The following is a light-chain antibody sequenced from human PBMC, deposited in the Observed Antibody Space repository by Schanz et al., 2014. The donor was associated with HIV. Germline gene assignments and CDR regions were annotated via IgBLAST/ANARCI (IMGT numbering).Light chain of an antibody. J-gene: IGLJ1*01. CDR2: EVN. CDR1: SSDVGSYNL. Sequence: QSALTQPASVSGSPGQSITISCTGTSSDVGSYNLVSWYQQHPGKAPKLIISEVNKRPSGVPDRFSGSKSGTSASLAISGLQSEDEADYYCATWDDSLNGLYVFATGTKLTVL. CDR3: ATWDDSLNGLYV. V-gene: IGLV2-14*02.